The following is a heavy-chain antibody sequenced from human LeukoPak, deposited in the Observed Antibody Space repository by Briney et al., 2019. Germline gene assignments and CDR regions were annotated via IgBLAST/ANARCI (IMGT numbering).Heavy chain of an antibody. Sequence: SETLSLTCAVYGGSFSGYYWSWIRQPPGKGLEWIGEINHSGSTNYNPSLKSRVTISVDTSKNQFSLKLNSVTAADTAVYYCARARLRFLEWSSPFDYWGQGTLVTVSS. J-gene: IGHJ4*02. CDR3: ARARLRFLEWSSPFDY. CDR2: INHSGST. D-gene: IGHD3-3*01. V-gene: IGHV4-34*01. CDR1: GGSFSGYY.